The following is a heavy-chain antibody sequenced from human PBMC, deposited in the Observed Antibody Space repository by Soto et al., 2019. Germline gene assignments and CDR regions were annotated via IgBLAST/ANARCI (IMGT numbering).Heavy chain of an antibody. CDR1: GYTFTSYY. J-gene: IGHJ4*02. CDR2: INPSGGST. Sequence: QVQLVQSGAEVKKPGASVKVSCKASGYTFTSYYMHWVRQAPGQGLEWMGIINPSGGSTSYAQKFQGRVTMNRDTSTSTVYMELSSLRSEDTAVYYWASGSSSYPYYFDYWGQGTLVTVSS. CDR3: ASGSSSYPYYFDY. V-gene: IGHV1-46*01. D-gene: IGHD6-6*01.